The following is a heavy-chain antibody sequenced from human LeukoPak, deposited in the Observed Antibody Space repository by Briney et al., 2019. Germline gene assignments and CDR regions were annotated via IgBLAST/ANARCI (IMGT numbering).Heavy chain of an antibody. Sequence: GGSLRLSCAASGFTFSDYGMHWVRQAPGKGLEWVAVILYDGSNKYYADSVKGRFTISRDNSKNTLYLQMNSLRAEDTAVYYCARGVGESYYFDYWGQGTLVTVSS. CDR3: ARGVGESYYFDY. V-gene: IGHV3-30*03. CDR2: ILYDGSNK. J-gene: IGHJ4*02. D-gene: IGHD2-2*01. CDR1: GFTFSDYG.